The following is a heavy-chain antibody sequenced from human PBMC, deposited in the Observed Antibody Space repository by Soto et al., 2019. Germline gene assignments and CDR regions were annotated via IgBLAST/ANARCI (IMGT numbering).Heavy chain of an antibody. D-gene: IGHD2-21*01. Sequence: SETLSLTCAVYGGSFSGYYWSWIRQPPGKGLEWIGEINHSGSTNYNPSLKSRVTISVDTSKNQFSLKLSSVTAADTAVYYCARSSAYGDAFDIWGQGTMVTVSS. CDR3: ARSSAYGDAFDI. CDR1: GGSFSGYY. J-gene: IGHJ3*02. CDR2: INHSGST. V-gene: IGHV4-34*01.